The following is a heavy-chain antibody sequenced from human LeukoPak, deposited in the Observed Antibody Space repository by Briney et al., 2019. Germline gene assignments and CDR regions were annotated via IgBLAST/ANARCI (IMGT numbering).Heavy chain of an antibody. J-gene: IGHJ6*02. CDR3: ASLVFTRPSYGMDV. Sequence: KPSETLSLTCTVSGGSISSSNYYWGWIRQPPGKGLEWIGSIYYSGSIYYNPSLKSRVIISLDTSKNQFSVKLSPVTAADTAVYYCASLVFTRPSYGMDVWGHGTTVTGSS. D-gene: IGHD5/OR15-5a*01. V-gene: IGHV4-39*07. CDR2: IYYSGSI. CDR1: GGSISSSNYY.